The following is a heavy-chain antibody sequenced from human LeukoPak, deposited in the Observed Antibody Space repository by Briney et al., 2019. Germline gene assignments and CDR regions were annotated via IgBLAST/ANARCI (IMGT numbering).Heavy chain of an antibody. CDR1: GFTFSNYW. D-gene: IGHD1-26*01. Sequence: PGGSLRLSCVASGFTFSNYWMSWVRQAPGKGLECVANIKEDGSEKYYVDSVKGRFTISRDNAKNSLYLQMNSLRAEDTAVYYCARDYSGWGQGTLVTVSS. CDR3: ARDYSG. J-gene: IGHJ4*02. CDR2: IKEDGSEK. V-gene: IGHV3-7*01.